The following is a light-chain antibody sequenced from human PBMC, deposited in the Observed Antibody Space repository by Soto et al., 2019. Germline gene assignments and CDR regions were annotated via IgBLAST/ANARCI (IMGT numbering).Light chain of an antibody. V-gene: IGKV3-15*01. Sequence: EIVMTQSPATLSVSPGERATLSCRASQTVSTNLAWYQQKCGQAPRLLIYGAYIRATGIPDTFSGSGSGTGFPLTITSLQSEDFAVYCCQQFNNWPLTFGGGTKVEIK. CDR1: QTVSTN. CDR2: GAY. J-gene: IGKJ4*01. CDR3: QQFNNWPLT.